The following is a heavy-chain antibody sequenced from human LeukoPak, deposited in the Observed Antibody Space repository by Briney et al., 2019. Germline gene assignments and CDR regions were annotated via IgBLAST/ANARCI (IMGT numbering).Heavy chain of an antibody. V-gene: IGHV3-23*01. CDR2: ISGSGVST. D-gene: IGHD1-7*01. CDR3: AKDERNWNYNLASQTYD. J-gene: IGHJ4*02. Sequence: GGSVRLVCAASGFRFSSYAMSWVRQAPGKGLEWVSAISGSGVSTYYAGSVKGRFTVSRDNSKNTLYLQMSSLRAEDTAVYYCAKDERNWNYNLASQTYDWGQGTLVTVSS. CDR1: GFRFSSYA.